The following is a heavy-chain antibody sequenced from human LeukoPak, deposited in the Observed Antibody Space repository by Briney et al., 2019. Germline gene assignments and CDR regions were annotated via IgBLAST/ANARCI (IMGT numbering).Heavy chain of an antibody. V-gene: IGHV3-30*18. CDR3: AKVADQYYYYYYGMDV. CDR2: ISYDGSNK. CDR1: GFTFCSYG. Sequence: GGSLRLSCAASGFTFCSYGMHWVRQAPGKGLEWVAVISYDGSNKYYADSVKGRFTISRDNSKNTLYLQMNSLRAEDTAVYYCAKVADQYYYYYYGMDVWGQGTTVTVSS. J-gene: IGHJ6*02. D-gene: IGHD6-13*01.